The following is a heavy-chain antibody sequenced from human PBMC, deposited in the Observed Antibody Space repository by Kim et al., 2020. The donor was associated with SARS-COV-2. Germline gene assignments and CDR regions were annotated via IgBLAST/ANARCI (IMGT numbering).Heavy chain of an antibody. CDR3: TRSFPDYYSSGLDV. Sequence: ASVKVSCKTSGYTFTNYYIHWVRQAPGQGLEWMGRINPDSGSTNYAQRFQGRVTLTGDTSNTTAYTELSSLRSDDTAIHYCTRSFPDYYSSGLDVWGQGTTVSVSS. J-gene: IGHJ6*02. CDR2: INPDSGST. D-gene: IGHD2-21*02. V-gene: IGHV1-2*06. CDR1: GYTFTNYY.